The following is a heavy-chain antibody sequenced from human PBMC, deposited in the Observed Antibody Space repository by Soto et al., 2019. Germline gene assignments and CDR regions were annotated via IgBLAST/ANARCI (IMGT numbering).Heavy chain of an antibody. D-gene: IGHD3-3*01. CDR2: ISYDGSNK. CDR3: ARGYDFWSGYYYPSGMGV. Sequence: GVSLRLCCAASGFTSSSYGIHWVRQAPGKGLEWVAVISYDGSNKNHADTVKGRFTISRDNSKNTLYLQMNSLRAEDTAVYYCARGYDFWSGYYYPSGMGVWGQGTTVTVSS. V-gene: IGHV3-30*03. J-gene: IGHJ6*02. CDR1: GFTSSSYG.